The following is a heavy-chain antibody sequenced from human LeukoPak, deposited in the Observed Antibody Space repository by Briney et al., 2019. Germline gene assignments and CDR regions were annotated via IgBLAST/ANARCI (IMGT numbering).Heavy chain of an antibody. CDR1: GFTFSDYY. D-gene: IGHD4-17*01. J-gene: IGHJ4*02. CDR3: ARDRYGDFKADY. Sequence: GGSLRLSCAASGFTFSDYYMGWIRQAPGKGLEWVSYISSSGSTIYYADSVKGRFTISRDNAKNSLYLQMNSLRAGDTAVYYCARDRYGDFKADYWGQGTLVTVSS. CDR2: ISSSGSTI. V-gene: IGHV3-11*01.